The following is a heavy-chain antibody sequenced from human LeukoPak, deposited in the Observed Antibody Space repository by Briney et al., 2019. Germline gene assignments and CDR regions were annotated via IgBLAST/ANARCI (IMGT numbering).Heavy chain of an antibody. CDR3: ARVNGLLYGSGSYGNQPIDY. V-gene: IGHV4-34*01. CDR2: INHSGST. CDR1: GGSFSGYY. Sequence: SETLSLTCAVYGGSFSGYYWSWIRQPPGKGLEWIGEINHSGSTNYNPSLKSRVTISVDTSKNQFSLKLSSVTAADTPVYYCARVNGLLYGSGSYGNQPIDYWGQGTLVTVSS. J-gene: IGHJ4*02. D-gene: IGHD3-10*01.